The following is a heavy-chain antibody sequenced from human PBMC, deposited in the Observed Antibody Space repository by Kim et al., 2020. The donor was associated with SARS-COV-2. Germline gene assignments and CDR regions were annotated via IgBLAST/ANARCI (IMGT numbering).Heavy chain of an antibody. D-gene: IGHD6-13*01. Sequence: PSVKVSCKASGYTFTSYGISWVRQAPGQGLEWMGWISAYNGNTNYAQKLQGRVTMTTDTSTSTAYMELRSLRSDDTAVYYCARDKSGAAAGIGNNWFDPWGQGTLVTVSS. CDR3: ARDKSGAAAGIGNNWFDP. V-gene: IGHV1-18*01. CDR1: GYTFTSYG. CDR2: ISAYNGNT. J-gene: IGHJ5*02.